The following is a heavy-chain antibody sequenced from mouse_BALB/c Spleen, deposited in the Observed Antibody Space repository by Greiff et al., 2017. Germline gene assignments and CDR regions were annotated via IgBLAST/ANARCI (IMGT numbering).Heavy chain of an antibody. V-gene: IGHV14-3*02. D-gene: IGHD2-4*01. CDR2: IDPANGNT. Sequence: VQLQQSGAELVKPGASVKLSCTASGFNIKDTYMHWVKQRPEQGLEWIGRIDPANGNTKYDPKFQGKATITADTSSNTAYLQLSSLTSEDTAVYYCAYYDYDEADYWGQGTTLTVSS. CDR3: AYYDYDEADY. CDR1: GFNIKDTY. J-gene: IGHJ2*01.